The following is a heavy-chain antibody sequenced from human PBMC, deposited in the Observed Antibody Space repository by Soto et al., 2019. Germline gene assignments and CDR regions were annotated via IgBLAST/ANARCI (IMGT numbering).Heavy chain of an antibody. CDR1: GFSFSTYL. D-gene: IGHD3-16*01. Sequence: GGSLRLSCAASGFSFSTYLMSWVRQAPGKGLEWVANIKQGGNEKLYVDSVKGRFTISRDNDKKSLYLQMDSLRVEDTAVYYCVGALTYEVPYYYYGMDVWGQGTTVTVYS. CDR3: VGALTYEVPYYYYGMDV. J-gene: IGHJ6*02. CDR2: IKQGGNEK. V-gene: IGHV3-7*01.